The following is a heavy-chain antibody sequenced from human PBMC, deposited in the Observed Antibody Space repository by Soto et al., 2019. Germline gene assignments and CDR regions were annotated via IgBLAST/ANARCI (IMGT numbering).Heavy chain of an antibody. CDR1: GASVNTGDYY. J-gene: IGHJ1*01. CDR2: IVYSGDT. D-gene: IGHD1-7*01. CDR3: VGTGTTDDF. V-gene: IGHV4-30-4*01. Sequence: VQLQGSGPGLLKPSQTLSLTCTVSGASVNTGDYYWSYIRQPPGKGLEWLVYIVYSGDTYYNPSLKSRATISLNTSRNQFSLTLTSVTDADTALYYCVGTGTTDDFWGQGTLVTVSS.